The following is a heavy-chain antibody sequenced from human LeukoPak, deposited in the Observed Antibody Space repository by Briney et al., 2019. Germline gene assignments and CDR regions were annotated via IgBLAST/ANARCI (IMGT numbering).Heavy chain of an antibody. J-gene: IGHJ4*02. D-gene: IGHD1-1*01. CDR1: GFTVGTNY. CDR2: IYSGGST. CDR3: ARDTRN. Sequence: PGGSLRLSCAASGFTVGTNYMSWVRQAPGKGLESVSIIYSGGSTYYANSVKGRFTISRDNSKNTLYLQMNSLRAEDTAIYYCARDTRNWGQGTLVTVSA. V-gene: IGHV3-53*01.